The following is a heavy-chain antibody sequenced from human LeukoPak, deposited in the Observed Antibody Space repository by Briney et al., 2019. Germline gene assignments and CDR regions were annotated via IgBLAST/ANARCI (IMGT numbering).Heavy chain of an antibody. CDR1: GFTFSSYA. CDR2: ISGSGGST. Sequence: GGSLRLSCAASGFTFSSYAMSWVRQAPGKGLEWVSAISGSGGSTYYADSVKGRFTISRDNSKNTLYLQMNSLRAEDTAVYYCAKDQVVVVPAAIPNWFDPWGQGTLVTVSS. D-gene: IGHD2-2*02. CDR3: AKDQVVVVPAAIPNWFDP. V-gene: IGHV3-23*01. J-gene: IGHJ5*02.